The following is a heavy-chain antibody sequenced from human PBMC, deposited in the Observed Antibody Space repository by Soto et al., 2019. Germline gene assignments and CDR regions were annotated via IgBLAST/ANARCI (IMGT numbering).Heavy chain of an antibody. CDR2: ISSSSSTI. D-gene: IGHD2-15*01. J-gene: IGHJ4*02. Sequence: GGSLRLSCAASGFTFRSYSMNWVRQAPGKGLELVSYISSSSSTIYYADSVKGRFTISRDNAKNSLYLQMNSLRAEDTAVYYCARSRLGYCSGGSCYNRLYFDYWGQGTLVTVSS. CDR1: GFTFRSYS. V-gene: IGHV3-48*01. CDR3: ARSRLGYCSGGSCYNRLYFDY.